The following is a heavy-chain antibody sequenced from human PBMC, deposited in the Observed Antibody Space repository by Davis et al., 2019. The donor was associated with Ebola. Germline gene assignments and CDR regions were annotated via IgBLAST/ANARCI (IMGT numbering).Heavy chain of an antibody. D-gene: IGHD3-16*01. CDR1: GGTFSSYA. J-gene: IGHJ6*02. CDR2: IIPIFGTA. V-gene: IGHV1-69*13. CDR3: AVTVGDDYYYGMDV. Sequence: SVKVSCKASGGTFSSYAISWVRQAPGQGLEWMGGIIPIFGTANYAQKFQGRVTITADESTSTAYMELSSLRSEDTAVYYCAVTVGDDYYYGMDVWGQGTTVTVSS.